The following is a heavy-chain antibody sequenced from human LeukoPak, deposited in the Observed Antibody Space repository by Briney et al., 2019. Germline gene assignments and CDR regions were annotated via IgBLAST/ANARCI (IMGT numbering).Heavy chain of an antibody. Sequence: ASVKVSCKVSGYTLTELSMHWVRQAPGQGLEWMGWINPNSGGTNYAQKFQGRVTMTRDTSISTAYMELSRLRSDDTAVYYCAREGGYVPIPDYWGQGTLVTVSS. CDR3: AREGGYVPIPDY. CDR2: INPNSGGT. D-gene: IGHD5-12*01. CDR1: GYTLTELS. V-gene: IGHV1-2*02. J-gene: IGHJ4*02.